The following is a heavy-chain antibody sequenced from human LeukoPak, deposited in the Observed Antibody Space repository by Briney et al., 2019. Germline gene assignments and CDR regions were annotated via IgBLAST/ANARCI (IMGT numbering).Heavy chain of an antibody. CDR3: ARVAAAGVDWYFDL. V-gene: IGHV3-74*01. J-gene: IGHJ2*01. Sequence: PGGSLRLSCAASGFTFSSYWMHWVRQAPGKGLVWVSRINSDGSSTSYADSVKGRFTISRDNAKNTLYLQMNSLRAEDTAVYYCARVAAAGVDWYFDLWGRGTLVTVSS. D-gene: IGHD6-13*01. CDR1: GFTFSSYW. CDR2: INSDGSST.